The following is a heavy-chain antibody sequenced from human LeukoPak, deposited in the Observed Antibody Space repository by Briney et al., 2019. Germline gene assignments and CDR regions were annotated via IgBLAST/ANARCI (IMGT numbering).Heavy chain of an antibody. D-gene: IGHD1-1*01. V-gene: IGHV3-48*04. CDR2: ITGSSTSI. CDR3: VRPRSPASNDGGY. CDR1: GFTFSNYN. J-gene: IGHJ4*02. Sequence: GGSLRLSCAASGFTFSNYNMNWVRQAPGKGLEWVSYITGSSTSIYYADSVKGRFTISRDNAKNSLYLQLNSLRAEDTALYYCVRPRSPASNDGGYWGQGTLVTVSS.